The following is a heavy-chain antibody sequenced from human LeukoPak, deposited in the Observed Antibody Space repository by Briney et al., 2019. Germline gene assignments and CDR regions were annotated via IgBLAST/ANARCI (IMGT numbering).Heavy chain of an antibody. J-gene: IGHJ5*02. D-gene: IGHD2-15*01. CDR3: ASIQVQDWFGP. CDR2: ISSSGSTI. Sequence: GGSLRLSCEASGFTFSDYYMSWIRQAPGKGLEWVSYISSSGSTIYYADSVKGRFTISRDNAKNSLYLQMNSLRAEDTAVYYCASIQVQDWFGPWGQGTLVTVSS. V-gene: IGHV3-11*01. CDR1: GFTFSDYY.